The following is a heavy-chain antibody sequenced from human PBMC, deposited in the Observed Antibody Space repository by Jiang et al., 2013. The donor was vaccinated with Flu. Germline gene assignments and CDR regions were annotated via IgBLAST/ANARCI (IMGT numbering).Heavy chain of an antibody. CDR3: ARASSRSSSWYY. V-gene: IGHV4-34*01. J-gene: IGHJ4*02. CDR1: GGSFSGYY. D-gene: IGHD6-13*01. CDR2: INHSGST. Sequence: LLKPSETLSLTCAVYGGSFSGYYWSWIRQPPGKGLEWIGEINHSGSTNYNPSLKSRVTISVDTSKNQFSLKLSSVTAADTAVYYCARASSRSSSWYYWGQGTLVTVSS.